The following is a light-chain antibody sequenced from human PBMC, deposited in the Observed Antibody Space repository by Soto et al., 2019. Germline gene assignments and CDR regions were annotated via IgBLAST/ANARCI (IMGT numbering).Light chain of an antibody. J-gene: IGKJ1*01. V-gene: IGKV3-15*01. Sequence: EIVMTQSPATLSVSPGERATLSCRASQSVRSNLAWYQQKPGQALRLLIHGASTRAPGIPVGFSGSGSGTEFTRTISSLQSEDFAVYYCQQYNNWPWTFGQGTKVEIK. CDR2: GAS. CDR3: QQYNNWPWT. CDR1: QSVRSN.